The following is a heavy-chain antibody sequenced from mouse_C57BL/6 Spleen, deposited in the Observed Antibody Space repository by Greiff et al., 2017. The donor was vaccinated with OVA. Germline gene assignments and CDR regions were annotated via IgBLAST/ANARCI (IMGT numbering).Heavy chain of an antibody. CDR1: GYTFTSYG. Sequence: QVQLQQSGAELARPGASVKLSCKASGYTFTSYGISWVKQRTGQGLEWIGEVYPRSGNTYYNEKFKGKATLTADKASSTAYMELRSLTSEDSAVYFCAECPLYAMDYWGQGTSVTVSS. V-gene: IGHV1-81*01. J-gene: IGHJ4*01. CDR3: AECPLYAMDY. CDR2: VYPRSGNT.